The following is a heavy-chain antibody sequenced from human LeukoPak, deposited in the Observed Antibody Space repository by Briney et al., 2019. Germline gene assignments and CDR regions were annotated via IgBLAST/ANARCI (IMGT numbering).Heavy chain of an antibody. Sequence: GESLQISCKGSGSSFTSYWIGWVRQMPGKGLEWMGIIYPGDSDTRYSPSLQGQVTISDDKSISTAYLQWSSLKASDTAMYYCARHSGTMVRGVTPLDYWGQGTLVTVSS. CDR1: GSSFTSYW. J-gene: IGHJ4*02. D-gene: IGHD3-10*01. CDR3: ARHSGTMVRGVTPLDY. V-gene: IGHV5-51*01. CDR2: IYPGDSDT.